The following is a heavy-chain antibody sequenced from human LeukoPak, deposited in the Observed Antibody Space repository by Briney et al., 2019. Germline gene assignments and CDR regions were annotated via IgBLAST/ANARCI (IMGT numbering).Heavy chain of an antibody. V-gene: IGHV1-69*13. D-gene: IGHD3-9*01. Sequence: SVKVSCKASGGTFSNYAISWVRQAPRQGLEWMGGIIPIFDTADNAQKSQGRLTITADESTSTAYMELSSLRAEDTAVYYCARDLLGSATSYSSGAWDYWGQGTLVTVSS. CDR3: ARDLLGSATSYSSGAWDY. CDR2: IIPIFDTA. J-gene: IGHJ4*02. CDR1: GGTFSNYA.